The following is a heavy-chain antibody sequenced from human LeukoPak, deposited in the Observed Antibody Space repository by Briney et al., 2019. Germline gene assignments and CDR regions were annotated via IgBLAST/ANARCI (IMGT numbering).Heavy chain of an antibody. D-gene: IGHD1-26*01. J-gene: IGHJ3*02. Sequence: GGSLRLSCAASGFTFSDSAMHWVRQASGKGLEWVGRIRSKANTYATAYAASVKGRFTISRDDSKNTAYLQMNSLRAEDTAVYYCAREVVGALRAFDIWGQGTMVTVSS. V-gene: IGHV3-73*01. CDR3: AREVVGALRAFDI. CDR1: GFTFSDSA. CDR2: IRSKANTYAT.